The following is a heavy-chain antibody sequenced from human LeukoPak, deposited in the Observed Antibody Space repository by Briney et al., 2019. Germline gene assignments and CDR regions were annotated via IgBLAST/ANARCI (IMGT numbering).Heavy chain of an antibody. CDR1: GGTFSSYA. D-gene: IGHD1-14*01. V-gene: IGHV1-69*13. CDR2: IIPVFGTA. CDR3: VRGYGNYYYYYYMDV. J-gene: IGHJ6*03. Sequence: SVKVSCKASGGTFSSYAIRWVRQAPGQGLEWMVGIIPVFGTANYAQKFQGRVTITADESTSTAYMELSSLRSEDTAVYYCVRGYGNYYYYYYMDVWGTGTTVTVSS.